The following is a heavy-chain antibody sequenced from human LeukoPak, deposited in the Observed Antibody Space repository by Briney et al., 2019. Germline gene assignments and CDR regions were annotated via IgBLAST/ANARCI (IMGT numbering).Heavy chain of an antibody. Sequence: GSLRLSCAASGFTISSYWMNWVRQAPGKGLVWVSRINSDGTSISYVDSVKGRFTISRVNAKNTLYLQMNSLRAEDTAVYYCARGTGYGVFDYWGQGTLVTVSS. D-gene: IGHD1-14*01. J-gene: IGHJ4*02. V-gene: IGHV3-74*01. CDR2: INSDGTSI. CDR1: GFTISSYW. CDR3: ARGTGYGVFDY.